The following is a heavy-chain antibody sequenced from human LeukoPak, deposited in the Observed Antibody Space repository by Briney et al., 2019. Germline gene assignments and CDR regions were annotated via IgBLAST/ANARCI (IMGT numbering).Heavy chain of an antibody. CDR2: INHSGST. V-gene: IGHV4-34*01. Sequence: PSETLSLTCTVSGGSISSYYWSWIRQPPGKGLEWIGEINHSGSTNYNPSLKSRVTISVDTSKNQFSLKLSSVTAADTAVYYCARFYYYDSSGYGVYFDYWGQGTLVTVSS. J-gene: IGHJ4*02. CDR1: GGSISSYY. CDR3: ARFYYYDSSGYGVYFDY. D-gene: IGHD3-22*01.